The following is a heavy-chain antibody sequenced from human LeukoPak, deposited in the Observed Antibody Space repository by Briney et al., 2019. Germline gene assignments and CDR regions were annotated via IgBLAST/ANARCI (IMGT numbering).Heavy chain of an antibody. J-gene: IGHJ4*02. V-gene: IGHV3-23*01. CDR1: GFTFSSYA. CDR3: AKGRGGSNQYHFEY. CDR2: ITGSGGST. Sequence: PGGSLRLSCAASGFTFSSYAMSWVRQAPGKGREWVSTITGSGGSTYSADSVKGRFTISRDNSKNTLYLQMNSLRPEDTAVYYCAKGRGGSNQYHFEYWGQGTLVTASS. D-gene: IGHD2-15*01.